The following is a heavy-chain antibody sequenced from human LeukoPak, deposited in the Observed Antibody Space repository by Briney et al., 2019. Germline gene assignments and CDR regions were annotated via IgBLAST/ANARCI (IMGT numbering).Heavy chain of an antibody. CDR1: GFTFSSYG. V-gene: IGHV3-23*01. D-gene: IGHD6-19*01. CDR2: ISDSGGNT. CDR3: AKVLPGITVVALFDD. J-gene: IGHJ4*02. Sequence: PGGPLRLSCAASGFTFSSYGMHWVRQAPGKGLEWVSGISDSGGNTYYIDSVKGRFTISRDNSKNTLYLQMNSLRAEDTAVYYCAKVLPGITVVALFDDWGQGTLVTVSS.